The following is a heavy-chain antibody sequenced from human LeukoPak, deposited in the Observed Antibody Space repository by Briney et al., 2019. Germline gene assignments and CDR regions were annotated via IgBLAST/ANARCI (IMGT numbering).Heavy chain of an antibody. CDR3: ARSYFDSSGYPWYFDP. J-gene: IGHJ2*01. CDR1: GGSVSSGVYF. D-gene: IGHD3-22*01. V-gene: IGHV4-31*03. CDR2: IYYSGTS. Sequence: SSETLSLTCTVSGGSVSSGVYFWTWIRQHPGKGLEWIGYIYYSGTSYYNPSLKSRVTISVDTSKNQFSLKLSSVTAADTAVYYCARSYFDSSGYPWYFDPWGRGTLVTVSS.